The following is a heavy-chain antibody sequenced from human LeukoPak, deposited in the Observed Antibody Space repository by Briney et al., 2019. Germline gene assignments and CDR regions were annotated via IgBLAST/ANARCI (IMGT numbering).Heavy chain of an antibody. Sequence: SETLSLTCTVYGGSISGYYWNWIRQPPGKGLEYIGYISYTGSTNYNPSLKSRVTISVDTSKNQFSLKLSSVTAADTAVYHCARGADSSGLFDYWGQGTLVTVSS. J-gene: IGHJ4*02. CDR3: ARGADSSGLFDY. D-gene: IGHD3-22*01. CDR1: GGSISGYY. CDR2: ISYTGST. V-gene: IGHV4-59*01.